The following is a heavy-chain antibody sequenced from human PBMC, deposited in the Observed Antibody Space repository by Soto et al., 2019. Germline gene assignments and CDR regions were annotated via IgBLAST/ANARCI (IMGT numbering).Heavy chain of an antibody. CDR3: ARGAMITLASGTGMDV. CDR1: KYNFIGYF. D-gene: IGHD5-12*01. V-gene: IGHV1-2*02. CDR2: INPNTGDT. J-gene: IGHJ6*02. Sequence: ASVKVSCKTSKYNFIGYFIHWVRQAPGQGLEWMGLINPNTGDTYSSQKFQGRVTMTRDTSISTAYMEMSRLRSDDTAVFYCARGAMITLASGTGMDVWGQGTTVTVSS.